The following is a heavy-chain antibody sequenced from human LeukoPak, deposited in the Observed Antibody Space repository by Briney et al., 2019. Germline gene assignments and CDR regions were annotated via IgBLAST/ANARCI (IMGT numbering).Heavy chain of an antibody. Sequence: GGSLRLSCAASGFTFTTYWMSWVRQAPGKGLEWVANIKQDGTEKYYVDSVKGRFTISRDNAKNSLFLQMNSLRAEDTAVYYCARVLRYCSGGNCYSGGLGYMDVWGKGTTVTISS. CDR2: IKQDGTEK. V-gene: IGHV3-7*03. CDR3: ARVLRYCSGGNCYSGGLGYMDV. J-gene: IGHJ6*03. CDR1: GFTFTTYW. D-gene: IGHD2-15*01.